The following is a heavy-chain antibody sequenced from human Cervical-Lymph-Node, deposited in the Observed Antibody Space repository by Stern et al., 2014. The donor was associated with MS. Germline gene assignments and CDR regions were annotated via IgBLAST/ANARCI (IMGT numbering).Heavy chain of an antibody. Sequence: EVQLVQSGGGLVQPGGSLRLSCAASGFTFSSYWMSWVRQAPGQGLEWVANLKQDGSEKYYGDSGKGRFTITRDNAKNALYLQMNSLRAEDTAVYYCAFLSYQLLGISWGQGTLVTVSS. CDR3: AFLSYQLLGIS. D-gene: IGHD2-2*01. CDR1: GFTFSSYW. V-gene: IGHV3-7*01. CDR2: LKQDGSEK. J-gene: IGHJ5*02.